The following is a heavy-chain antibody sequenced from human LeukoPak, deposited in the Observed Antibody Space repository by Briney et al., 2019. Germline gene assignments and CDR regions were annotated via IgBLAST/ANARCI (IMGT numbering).Heavy chain of an antibody. CDR2: ISGSGGDT. D-gene: IGHD1/OR15-1a*01. CDR1: GFTFSNYG. CDR3: AKGPLAVEHSTHRFDF. Sequence: GGSLRLSCVASGFTFSNYGMSWVRQAPGKWLEWVSGISGSGGDTYYADSVKGRFTVSRDNYKKTLYVQMNSLRAEDTAVYYCAKGPLAVEHSTHRFDFWGQGTLVTVSS. J-gene: IGHJ4*02. V-gene: IGHV3-23*01.